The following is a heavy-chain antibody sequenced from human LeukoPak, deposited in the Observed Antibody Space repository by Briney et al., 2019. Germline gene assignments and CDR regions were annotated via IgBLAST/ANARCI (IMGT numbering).Heavy chain of an antibody. CDR3: ARSSGWYHRGPDYYYYYMDD. V-gene: IGHV3-21*01. J-gene: IGHJ6*03. D-gene: IGHD6-19*01. CDR2: ISSTSSYI. CDR1: GFIFNSHS. Sequence: PGGSLRLSCAASGFIFNSHSMNWVRQAPGKGLEWVSSISSTSSYIYYADSVKSRFTISRDNAKNSLYLQMNSLRAEDTAVYYCARSSGWYHRGPDYYYYYMDDWGKGTTVTVSS.